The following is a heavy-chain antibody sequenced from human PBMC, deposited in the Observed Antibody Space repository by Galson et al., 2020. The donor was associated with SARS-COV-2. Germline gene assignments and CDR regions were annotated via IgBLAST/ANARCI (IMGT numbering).Heavy chain of an antibody. CDR3: AKDETFGSYYDYFLH. Sequence: QLGESLKISCAASAFTFSGYAMHWVRQAPGKGLEWVAVISYDGSNKYYADSVKGRFTISRDNSENTLYLQMNSLRAEDTAVYYCAKDETFGSYYDYFLHWGQGTLVTVSS. D-gene: IGHD1-26*01. CDR1: AFTFSGYA. J-gene: IGHJ1*01. CDR2: ISYDGSNK. V-gene: IGHV3-30*18.